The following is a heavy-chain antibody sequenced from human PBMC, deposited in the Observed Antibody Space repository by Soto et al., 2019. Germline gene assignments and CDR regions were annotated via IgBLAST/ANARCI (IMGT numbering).Heavy chain of an antibody. J-gene: IGHJ5*02. Sequence: GGSLRLSCAASGFTFSSYSMNWVRQAPGKGLEWVSYISSSSSTIYYADSVKGRFTISRDNAKNSLYLQMNSLRAEDTAVYYCARDLGIVATWGQGTLVTVSS. V-gene: IGHV3-48*01. CDR3: ARDLGIVAT. CDR2: ISSSSSTI. D-gene: IGHD5-12*01. CDR1: GFTFSSYS.